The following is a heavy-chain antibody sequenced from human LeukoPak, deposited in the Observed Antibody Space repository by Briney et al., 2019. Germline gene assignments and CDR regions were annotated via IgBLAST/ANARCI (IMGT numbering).Heavy chain of an antibody. D-gene: IGHD2-21*01. CDR1: GYSISSGYY. Sequence: RSSETLSLTCAVSGYSISSGYYWGWIRQPPGKGLEWIGNIYYSGGTYYNPSLRSRVTISVDTSKNQFSLKLSSVTAADTAVYYCARRYCGGDCYLENGAFDIWGQGTMVTVSS. CDR2: IYYSGGT. J-gene: IGHJ3*02. V-gene: IGHV4-38-2*01. CDR3: ARRYCGGDCYLENGAFDI.